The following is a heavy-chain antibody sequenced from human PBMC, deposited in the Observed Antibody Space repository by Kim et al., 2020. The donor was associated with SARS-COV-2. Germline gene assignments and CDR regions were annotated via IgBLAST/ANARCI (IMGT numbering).Heavy chain of an antibody. CDR2: T. D-gene: IGHD4-17*01. CDR3: ARGRYGGLFDY. V-gene: IGHV4-34*01. J-gene: IGHJ4*02. Sequence: TNYNPSLKSRVTISVDTSKNQFSLKLSSVTAADTAVYYCARGRYGGLFDYWGQGTLVTVSS.